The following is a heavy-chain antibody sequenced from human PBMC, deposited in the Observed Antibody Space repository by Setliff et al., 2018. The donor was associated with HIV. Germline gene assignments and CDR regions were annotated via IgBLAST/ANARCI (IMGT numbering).Heavy chain of an antibody. V-gene: IGHV3-23*01. Sequence: GGSLRLSCVPSGFFFGSYAMAWVRQAPGKGLEWVSSVSGSGGTRYYADSVRGRFTSSRDDSKNELSLKLGSVTAADTAVYYCARVFPHPYGNSWFDTWGQGILVTVSS. D-gene: IGHD3-16*01. J-gene: IGHJ5*02. CDR3: ARVFPHPYGNSWFDT. CDR2: VSGSGGTR. CDR1: GFFFGSYA.